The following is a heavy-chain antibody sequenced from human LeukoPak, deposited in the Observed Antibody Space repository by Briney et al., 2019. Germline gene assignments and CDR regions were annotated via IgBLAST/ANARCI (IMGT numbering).Heavy chain of an antibody. J-gene: IGHJ4*02. V-gene: IGHV4-39*02. CDR3: ARELLCSGGSCYFDY. D-gene: IGHD2-15*01. CDR2: IYYSGST. Sequence: PSETLSLTCTVSGGSISSSSYYWGWIRQPPGKGLEWIGSIYYSGSTYYNPSLKSRVTISVDTSKNQFSPKLSSVTAADTAVYYCARELLCSGGSCYFDYWGQGTLVTASS. CDR1: GGSISSSSYY.